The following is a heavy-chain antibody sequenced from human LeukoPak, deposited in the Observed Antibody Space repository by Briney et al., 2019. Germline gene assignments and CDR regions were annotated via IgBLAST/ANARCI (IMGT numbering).Heavy chain of an antibody. Sequence: GGSLRLSCAASGFTFSSYAMSWVRQAPGKGLEWVSTISASGGSTYFADSVKGRFTISRDKSKNTLYLQMNSLRAEDTAVYYCAKDLRRYCTNGICYDRKGGADYWGQGTLVTVSS. CDR2: ISASGGST. D-gene: IGHD2-8*01. CDR3: AKDLRRYCTNGICYDRKGGADY. V-gene: IGHV3-23*01. J-gene: IGHJ4*02. CDR1: GFTFSSYA.